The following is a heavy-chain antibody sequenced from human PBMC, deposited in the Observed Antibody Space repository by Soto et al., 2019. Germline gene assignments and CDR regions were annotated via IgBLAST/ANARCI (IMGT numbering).Heavy chain of an antibody. CDR3: ARGLRFLEWLLSPPYYYYGMDV. Sequence: PSETLSLTCTVSGGSISSSSYYWGWIRQPPGKGLEWIGSIYYSGSTYYNPSLKSRVTISVDTSKNQFSLKLSSVTAADTAVYYCARGLRFLEWLLSPPYYYYGMDVWGQGTTVTVSS. CDR1: GGSISSSSYY. J-gene: IGHJ6*02. CDR2: IYYSGST. V-gene: IGHV4-39*01. D-gene: IGHD3-3*01.